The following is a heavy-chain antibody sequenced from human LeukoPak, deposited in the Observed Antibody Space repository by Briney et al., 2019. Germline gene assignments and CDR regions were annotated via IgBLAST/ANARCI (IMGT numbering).Heavy chain of an antibody. Sequence: KTSETLSLTCNVSGASLSSYSWGWIRQSPGKGLEWLGYISDTGKTDYNPSLKSRGTLSLDMSKNQFSLRLTSVTAADTAVYYCVTGYYEPFDNWGKGTLVFVSS. CDR1: GASLSSYS. V-gene: IGHV4-59*01. J-gene: IGHJ4*02. CDR3: VTGYYEPFDN. CDR2: ISDTGKT. D-gene: IGHD3-3*01.